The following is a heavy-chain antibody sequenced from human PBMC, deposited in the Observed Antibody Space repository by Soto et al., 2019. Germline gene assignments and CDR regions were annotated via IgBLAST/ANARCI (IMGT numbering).Heavy chain of an antibody. CDR2: IWYDGSNK. D-gene: IGHD2-15*01. V-gene: IGHV3-33*01. CDR1: GFTFSSYG. J-gene: IGHJ4*02. CDR3: AREIDCSGGSCYLFDY. Sequence: QVQLVESGGGVVQPGRSLRLSCAASGFTFSSYGMHWVRQAPGKGLEWVAVIWYDGSNKYYADSVKRRFTISRDNSKNTLYLQMNSLRAEDTAVYYCAREIDCSGGSCYLFDYWGQGTLVTVSS.